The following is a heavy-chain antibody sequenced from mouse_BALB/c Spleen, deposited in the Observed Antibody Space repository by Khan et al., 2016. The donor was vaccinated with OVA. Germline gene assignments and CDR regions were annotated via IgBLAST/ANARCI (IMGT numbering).Heavy chain of an antibody. V-gene: IGHV5-6*01. CDR2: ISSGGHYT. J-gene: IGHJ3*01. Sequence: EVELVESGGDLVKTGGSLKLSCAASGFTFSTYGMSWVRQTPDKRLEWVATISSGGHYTYYIDSVKGRFTISRDNAKNILYLQMTSLRSEDTAMYYCARRAYYYNSEGFAYWGQGTLVTVAA. D-gene: IGHD1-1*02. CDR3: ARRAYYYNSEGFAY. CDR1: GFTFSTYG.